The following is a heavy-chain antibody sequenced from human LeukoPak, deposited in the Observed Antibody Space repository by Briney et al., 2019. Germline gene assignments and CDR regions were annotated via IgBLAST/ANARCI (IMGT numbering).Heavy chain of an antibody. V-gene: IGHV4-61*02. J-gene: IGHJ6*03. CDR3: ARGESSSSPLYYYYYYMDV. CDR1: GGSISSGSYY. CDR2: IYASGST. Sequence: SETLSLTCTVSGGSISSGSYYWSWIRQPAGKGLEWIGRIYASGSTNYNPSLKSRVTISVDTSKNQFSLKLSSVTAADTAMYYCARGESSSSPLYYYYYYMDVWGKGTTVTVSS. D-gene: IGHD6-6*01.